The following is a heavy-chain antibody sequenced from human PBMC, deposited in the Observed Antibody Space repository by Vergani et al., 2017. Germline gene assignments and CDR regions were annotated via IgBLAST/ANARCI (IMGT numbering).Heavy chain of an antibody. V-gene: IGHV1-2*02. CDR3: ARAQYYYDSSGYSDAFDI. D-gene: IGHD3-22*01. CDR1: GYTFTGYY. J-gene: IGHJ3*02. Sequence: QVQLVQSGAEVKKPGASVKVSCKASGYTFTGYYMHWVRQAPGQGLEWMGWINPNSGGTNYAQKFQGRVTMTRDTSISTAYMELSRLRSDDMAVYYCARAQYYYDSSGYSDAFDIWGQGTMVTVSS. CDR2: INPNSGGT.